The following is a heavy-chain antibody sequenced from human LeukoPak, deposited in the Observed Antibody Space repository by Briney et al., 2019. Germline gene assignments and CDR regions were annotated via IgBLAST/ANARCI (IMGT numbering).Heavy chain of an antibody. V-gene: IGHV4-59*01. CDR1: GGSISSYY. D-gene: IGHD4-17*01. CDR3: AREPFGDPGVFDY. J-gene: IGHJ4*02. CDR2: IHYSGST. Sequence: PSETLSLTCTVSGGSISSYYWSWIRQPPGKGLEWLGYIHYSGSTNYNPSLKSRVTISVDTSKNQFSLKLSSVTAADTAVYYCAREPFGDPGVFDYWGQGTLVTVSS.